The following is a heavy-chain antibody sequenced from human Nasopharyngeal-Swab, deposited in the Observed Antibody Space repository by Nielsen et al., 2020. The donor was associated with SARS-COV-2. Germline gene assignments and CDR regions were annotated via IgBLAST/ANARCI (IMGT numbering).Heavy chain of an antibody. Sequence: GGSLRLSCAASGFTFDDYAMHWVRQAPGKGLEWVSGINWNSGSIGYADSVKGRFTISRDNAKNSLYLQMNSLRAEDTALYYCAKDHGYYYGMDVWGQGTTVTVSS. CDR3: AKDHGYYYGMDV. V-gene: IGHV3-9*01. CDR1: GFTFDDYA. J-gene: IGHJ6*02. CDR2: INWNSGSI.